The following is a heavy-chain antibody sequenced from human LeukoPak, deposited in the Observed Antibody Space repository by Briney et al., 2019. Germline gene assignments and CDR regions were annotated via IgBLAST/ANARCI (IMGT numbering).Heavy chain of an antibody. D-gene: IGHD1-26*01. CDR2: IYTSGSA. CDR3: AGSGSYWVDY. J-gene: IGHJ4*02. Sequence: SETLSLTCTVSGGSISSSSYYWGWIRQPPGKGLEWIGRIYTSGSANYNPSLKSRVTMSVDTSKNQFSLKLSSVTAADTAVYYCAGSGSYWVDYWGQGTLVTVSS. CDR1: GGSISSSSYY. V-gene: IGHV4-39*07.